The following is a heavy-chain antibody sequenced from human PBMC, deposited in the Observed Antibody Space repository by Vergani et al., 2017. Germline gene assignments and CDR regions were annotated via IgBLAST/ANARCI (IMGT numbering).Heavy chain of an antibody. V-gene: IGHV4-31*03. CDR2: IYYSGST. CDR3: ASATMIVPVRPPHADTTEYYFDY. Sequence: QVQLQESGPGLVKPSQTLSLTCTVSGGSISSGGYYWSWIRQHPGKGLEWIGYIYYSGSTYYNPSLKSRVTISVDTSKNQFSLKLSSVTAADTAVYYCASATMIVPVRPPHADTTEYYFDYRGQGTLVTVSS. D-gene: IGHD3-22*01. J-gene: IGHJ4*02. CDR1: GGSISSGGYY.